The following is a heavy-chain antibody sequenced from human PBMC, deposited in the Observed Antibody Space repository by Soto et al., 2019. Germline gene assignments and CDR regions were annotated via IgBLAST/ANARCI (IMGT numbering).Heavy chain of an antibody. CDR2: ISYDGNTK. Sequence: LRLSCAASRMIFSAYSMHWVRQGPGKGLEWVAHISYDGNTKDYADSVKGRFAISRDNPRNRLYLQMNSLRPEDSALYYCASETSLFYESWGQGVRVTVSS. CDR3: ASETSLFYES. J-gene: IGHJ5*02. V-gene: IGHV3-30*09. CDR1: RMIFSAYS. D-gene: IGHD3-16*01.